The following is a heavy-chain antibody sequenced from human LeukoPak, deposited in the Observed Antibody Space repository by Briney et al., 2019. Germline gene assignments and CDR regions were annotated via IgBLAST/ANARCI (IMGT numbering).Heavy chain of an antibody. Sequence: LETLSLTCTVSGGSISSYYWSWIRQPPGKGLEWIGYIYYSGSTNYNPSLKSRVTISVDTSKNQFSLKLSSVTAADTAVYYCARHSDPYYDILTGYYSELSVGDWGQGTLVTVSS. CDR3: ARHSDPYYDILTGYYSELSVGD. V-gene: IGHV4-59*08. D-gene: IGHD3-9*01. J-gene: IGHJ4*02. CDR1: GGSISSYY. CDR2: IYYSGST.